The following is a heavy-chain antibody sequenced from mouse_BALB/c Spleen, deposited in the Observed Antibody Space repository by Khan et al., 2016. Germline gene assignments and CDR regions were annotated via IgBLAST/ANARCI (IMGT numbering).Heavy chain of an antibody. V-gene: IGHV3-2*02. CDR1: GYSITSDYA. J-gene: IGHJ2*01. D-gene: IGHD1-1*01. Sequence: EVKLLESGPGLVKPSQSLSLTCTVTGYSITSDYAWNWIRQFPGNKLEWMGYISYSGSTSYNPSLKSRISITRDTSKNQFFLQLNSVTTEDTATYYCARGYYYGKGYFDYWGQGTTLTVSS. CDR2: ISYSGST. CDR3: ARGYYYGKGYFDY.